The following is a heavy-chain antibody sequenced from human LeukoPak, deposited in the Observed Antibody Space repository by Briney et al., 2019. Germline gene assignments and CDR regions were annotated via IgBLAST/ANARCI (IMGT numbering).Heavy chain of an antibody. J-gene: IGHJ5*02. CDR3: AKTGGPQLWLT. CDR1: GFTFSSYW. CDR2: IKQDGSEK. D-gene: IGHD5-18*01. V-gene: IGHV3-7*01. Sequence: GGSLRLSCAASGFTFSSYWMSWVRQAPGKGLEWVANIKQDGSEKYYVDSVKGRFTISRDNAKNSLYLQMNSLRAEDTAVYYCAKTGGPQLWLTWGQGTLVTVSS.